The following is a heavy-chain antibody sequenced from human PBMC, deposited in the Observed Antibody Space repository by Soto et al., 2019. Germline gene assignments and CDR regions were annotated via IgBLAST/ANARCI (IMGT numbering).Heavy chain of an antibody. D-gene: IGHD6-19*01. CDR1: GYTFTGYY. V-gene: IGHV1-2*02. Sequence: VSVKVSCKASGYTFTGYYMHWVRQAPGQGLEWMGWINPNSGGTNYAQKFQGRVTMTRDTSISTAYMELSRLRSDDTAVDYCARRIAVAGTGNGMDVWGQGTTVTVSS. CDR3: ARRIAVAGTGNGMDV. J-gene: IGHJ6*02. CDR2: INPNSGGT.